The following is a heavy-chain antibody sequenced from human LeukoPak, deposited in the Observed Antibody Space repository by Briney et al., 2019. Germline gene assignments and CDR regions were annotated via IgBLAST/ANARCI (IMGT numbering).Heavy chain of an antibody. J-gene: IGHJ4*02. Sequence: PSETLSLTCTVSGGSISSSSYYWGWIRQPSGKGLEWIGTIYYSGSTYYNPSLKSRVTISVDTSKNQFSLKLSSVTAADTAVYYCARNLAGHFGGFYFDEWGQGTLVTVSS. CDR1: GGSISSSSYY. V-gene: IGHV4-39*07. CDR2: IYYSGST. D-gene: IGHD2-21*01. CDR3: ARNLAGHFGGFYFDE.